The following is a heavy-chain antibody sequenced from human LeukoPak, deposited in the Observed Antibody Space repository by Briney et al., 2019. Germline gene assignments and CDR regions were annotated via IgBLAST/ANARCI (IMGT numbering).Heavy chain of an antibody. J-gene: IGHJ3*02. CDR3: AEHDYVDAFDI. V-gene: IGHV4-34*01. CDR2: INHSGST. CDR1: GGSFSGYY. Sequence: SETLSLTCAVYGGSFSGYYWSWIRQPPGKGLEWIGEINHSGSTNYNPSLKSRVTISVDTSKNQFSLKLSSVTAADTAVYYCAEHDYVDAFDIWGQGTMVTVSS. D-gene: IGHD4-17*01.